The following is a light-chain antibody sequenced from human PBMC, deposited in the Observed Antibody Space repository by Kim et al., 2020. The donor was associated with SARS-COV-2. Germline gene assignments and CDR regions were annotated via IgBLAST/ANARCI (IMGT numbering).Light chain of an antibody. J-gene: IGLJ2*01. V-gene: IGLV2-14*01. CDR1: STDIRSYNY. CDR3: SSYTSSSTLEV. CDR2: EVS. Sequence: QSVLTQPASVSGSPGQSITISCTGDSTDIRSYNYVSWYQHHPGKAPRLIIYEVSNRPSGVSNRFSGSRSGDTASLTISGLQAEDEADYYCSSYTSSSTLEVFGGGTQLTVL.